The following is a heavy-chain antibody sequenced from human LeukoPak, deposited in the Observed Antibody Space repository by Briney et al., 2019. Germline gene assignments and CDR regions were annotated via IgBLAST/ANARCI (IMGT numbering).Heavy chain of an antibody. CDR3: ARGDGYCDSTTCYNWFDP. J-gene: IGHJ5*02. V-gene: IGHV4-38-2*02. D-gene: IGHD2-2*01. CDR1: GYSISSGYY. CDR2: MYHSGIT. Sequence: SETLSLTCPVSGYSISSGYYWAWIRQPPGKGLEWIGSMYHSGITHYNPSLNSRVTISVDTSKNQLSLKLNSVTAADTAVYYCARGDGYCDSTTCYNWFDPWGQGTLVTVSS.